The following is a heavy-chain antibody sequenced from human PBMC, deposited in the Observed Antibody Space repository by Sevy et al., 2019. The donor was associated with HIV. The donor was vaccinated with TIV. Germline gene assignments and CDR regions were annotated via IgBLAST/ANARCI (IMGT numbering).Heavy chain of an antibody. D-gene: IGHD6-6*01. CDR3: ARENVYSSWSGGWFDP. V-gene: IGHV3-53*01. J-gene: IGHJ5*02. CDR1: GFTVSSNY. Sequence: GGSLRISCAASGFTVSSNYMSWVRQAPGKGLEWVSVIHSGGRTYYADSVKGRFSISRDNSKNTLYLQMNSLGAEDTAVYYCARENVYSSWSGGWFDPWGQGTLVTVSS. CDR2: IHSGGRT.